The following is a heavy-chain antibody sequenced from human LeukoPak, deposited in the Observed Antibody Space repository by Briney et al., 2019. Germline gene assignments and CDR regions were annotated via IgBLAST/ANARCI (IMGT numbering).Heavy chain of an antibody. D-gene: IGHD3-22*01. J-gene: IGHJ4*02. V-gene: IGHV4-39*07. CDR2: INHSGST. CDR1: GGSISSSSYY. Sequence: SPSETLSLTCTVSGGSISSSSYYWGWIRQPPGKGLEWIGEINHSGSTNCNPSLKSRVTISVDTSKNQFSLKLSSVTAADTAVYYCARGILYYYDSSGYYYSQAPEYFDYWGQGTLVTVSS. CDR3: ARGILYYYDSSGYYYSQAPEYFDY.